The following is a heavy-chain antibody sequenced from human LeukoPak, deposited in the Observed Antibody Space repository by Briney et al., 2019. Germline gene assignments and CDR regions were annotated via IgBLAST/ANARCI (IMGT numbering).Heavy chain of an antibody. J-gene: IGHJ5*02. CDR3: ARDSGSYEVWFDP. D-gene: IGHD1-26*01. Sequence: ASVKVSCKASGYTFTSYAMNWVRQAPGQGLEWMGWINPNSGGTNYAQKFQGRVTMTRDTSISTAYMELSRLRSDDTAVYYCARDSGSYEVWFDPWGQGTLVTVSS. V-gene: IGHV1-2*02. CDR1: GYTFTSYA. CDR2: INPNSGGT.